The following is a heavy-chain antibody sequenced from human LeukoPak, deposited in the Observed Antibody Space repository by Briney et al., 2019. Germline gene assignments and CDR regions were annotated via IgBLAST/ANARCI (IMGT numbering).Heavy chain of an antibody. D-gene: IGHD6-13*01. CDR3: ARETIAAAGKFDY. CDR1: GGTFSSYA. V-gene: IGHV1-69*01. CDR2: IIPIFGTA. Sequence: SVKVSCKASGGTFSSYAISWVRQAPGQGLEWMGGIIPIFGTANYAQKFQGRVTITADESTSTAYMELSSLRSEDTAVYYCARETIAAAGKFDYWGQGTPVTVSS. J-gene: IGHJ4*02.